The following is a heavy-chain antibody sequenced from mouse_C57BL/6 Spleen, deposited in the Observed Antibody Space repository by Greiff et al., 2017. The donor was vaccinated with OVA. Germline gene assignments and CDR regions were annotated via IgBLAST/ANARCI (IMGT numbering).Heavy chain of an antibody. V-gene: IGHV1-54*01. CDR3: AREGGNYGYFDV. D-gene: IGHD2-1*01. J-gene: IGHJ1*03. CDR2: INPGSGGT. CDR1: GYAFTNYL. Sequence: QVQLKQSGAELVRPGTSVKVSCKASGYAFTNYLIEWVKQRPGQGLEWIGVINPGSGGTNYNEKFKGKATLTADKSSSTAYMQLSSLTSEDSAVYFCAREGGNYGYFDVWGTGTTVTVSS.